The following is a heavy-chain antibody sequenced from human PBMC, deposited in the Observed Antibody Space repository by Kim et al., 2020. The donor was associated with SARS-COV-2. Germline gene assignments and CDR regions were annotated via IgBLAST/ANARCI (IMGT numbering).Heavy chain of an antibody. J-gene: IGHJ3*01. Sequence: GGSLRLSCAASGFTFSSYWMHWVRQAPGKGLMWVSRIHNAGSGTNYADSVKGRFTISRDNAKNTLYLQMNSLRAEDTAVYYCVRDRVMFGPDSSDLWGQGTMVTVSS. D-gene: IGHD3-10*02. CDR2: IHNAGSGT. V-gene: IGHV3-74*01. CDR1: GFTFSSYW. CDR3: VRDRVMFGPDSSDL.